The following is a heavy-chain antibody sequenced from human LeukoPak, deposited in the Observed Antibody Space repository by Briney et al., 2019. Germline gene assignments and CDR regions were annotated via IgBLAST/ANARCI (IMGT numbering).Heavy chain of an antibody. CDR1: EFTFSSYE. CDR3: ARKGEWDMVRGALDH. Sequence: GGSLRLSCAASEFTFSSYEMNWVRQAPGKGLEWVSYISNSGTTTYYADSVKGRFTISRDNAKSSLYLQMNSLRAEDTAVYYCARKGEWDMVRGALDHWGQGTLVTVSS. CDR2: ISNSGTTT. J-gene: IGHJ4*02. D-gene: IGHD3-10*01. V-gene: IGHV3-48*03.